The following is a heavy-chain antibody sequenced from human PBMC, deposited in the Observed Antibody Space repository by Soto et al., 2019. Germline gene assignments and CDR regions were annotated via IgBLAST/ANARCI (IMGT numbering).Heavy chain of an antibody. Sequence: EVQLVESGGGLVKFGGSLRLSCAASGFTFNNAWMNWVRQAPGKGLEWVGRIKNKADGATTDYAAPVKGRFTISRDDSKNTLYLQMNSLQAEDTAVYYCTTDVWTRAATDYWGQGALVIVSS. J-gene: IGHJ4*02. V-gene: IGHV3-15*07. CDR2: IKNKADGATT. D-gene: IGHD6-13*01. CDR3: TTDVWTRAATDY. CDR1: GFTFNNAW.